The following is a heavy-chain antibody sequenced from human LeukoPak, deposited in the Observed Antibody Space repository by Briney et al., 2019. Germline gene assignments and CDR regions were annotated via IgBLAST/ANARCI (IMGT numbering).Heavy chain of an antibody. D-gene: IGHD6-13*01. Sequence: GRSLRLSCAASGFTFSSYGMHWVRQAPGKGLEWVAVISYDGSNKYYADSVKGRFTTSRDNSKNTLYLQMNSLRAEGTAVYYCAKDRSIAAAAYYFDYWGQGTLVTVSS. V-gene: IGHV3-30*18. CDR3: AKDRSIAAAAYYFDY. J-gene: IGHJ4*02. CDR1: GFTFSSYG. CDR2: ISYDGSNK.